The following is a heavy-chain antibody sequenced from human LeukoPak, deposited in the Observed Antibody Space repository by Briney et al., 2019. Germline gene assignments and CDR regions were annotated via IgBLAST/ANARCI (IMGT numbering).Heavy chain of an antibody. CDR1: GYSFTSYW. D-gene: IGHD3-3*01. CDR2: IYPGDSDT. CDR3: ARPSPEGAYYDFWSGYYYAFDI. V-gene: IGHV5-51*01. Sequence: GESLKISCKGSGYSFTSYWIGWVRQMPGKGLEWMGIIYPGDSDTRYSPSFQGQVTISADKSISTAYLQWSSLKASDTAMYYRARPSPEGAYYDFWSGYYYAFDIWGQGTMVTVSS. J-gene: IGHJ3*02.